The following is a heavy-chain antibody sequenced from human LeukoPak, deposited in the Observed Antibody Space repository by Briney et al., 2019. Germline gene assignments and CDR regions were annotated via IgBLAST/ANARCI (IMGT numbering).Heavy chain of an antibody. CDR1: GGSISSNNW. CDR2: IYHSGSP. V-gene: IGHV4-4*02. J-gene: IGHJ4*02. Sequence: SSETLSLTCAVSGGSISSNNWWGWVRQPPGEGLEWIGEIYHSGSPNYNPSLKSRVTISVDKSRNHFSLNLSSVTAADTAVYYCARVNINNWHSCDYWGQGTLVTVSS. CDR3: ARVNINNWHSCDY. D-gene: IGHD1-1*01.